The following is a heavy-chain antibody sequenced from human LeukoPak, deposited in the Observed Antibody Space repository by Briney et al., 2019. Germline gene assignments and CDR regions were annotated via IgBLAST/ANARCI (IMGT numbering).Heavy chain of an antibody. Sequence: HSETLSLTCTVSGGSISSSSYYWGWIRQPPGKGLEWIGSIYYSGSTYYNPSLKSRVTISVGTSKNQFSLKLSSVTAADTAVYYCARVRTPWAYLTDAFDIWGQGTMVTVSS. CDR2: IYYSGST. J-gene: IGHJ3*02. D-gene: IGHD1-26*01. CDR1: GGSISSSSYY. V-gene: IGHV4-39*01. CDR3: ARVRTPWAYLTDAFDI.